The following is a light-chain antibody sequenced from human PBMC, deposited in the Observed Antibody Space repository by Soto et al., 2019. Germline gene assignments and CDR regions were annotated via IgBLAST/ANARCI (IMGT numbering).Light chain of an antibody. J-gene: IGKJ2*01. V-gene: IGKV4-1*01. CDR2: WSS. CDR3: QQYHTTPNT. CDR1: QNLLFTSNNKNS. Sequence: DVVMTQSPATLAVSLGERATINCKSSQNLLFTSNNKNSLAWYQQKPGQPPKLLIYWSSTRESGAPDRFSGSGSGRDFTLTISSLQAEDVAVYYCQQYHTTPNTVGQGTKLEIK.